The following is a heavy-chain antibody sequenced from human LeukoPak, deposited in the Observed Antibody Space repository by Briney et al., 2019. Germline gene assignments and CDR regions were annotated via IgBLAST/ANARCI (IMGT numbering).Heavy chain of an antibody. J-gene: IGHJ3*02. Sequence: GRSLRLSCAASGFTFDYYAMRWVRQAPGKGLEWVSGISGDGGSIGYADSVKGRFTISRDNAKTSLYLQMNSLRAEETALYYCAKDLERIRAIWGQGTVVTVSS. CDR2: ISGDGGSI. V-gene: IGHV3-9*01. D-gene: IGHD2/OR15-2a*01. CDR1: GFTFDYYA. CDR3: AKDLERIRAI.